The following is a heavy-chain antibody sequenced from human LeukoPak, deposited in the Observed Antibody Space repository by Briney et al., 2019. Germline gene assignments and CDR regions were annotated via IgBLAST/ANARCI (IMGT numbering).Heavy chain of an antibody. D-gene: IGHD3-9*01. V-gene: IGHV3-23*01. CDR2: ISGSGGST. CDR1: GFTFSTYA. Sequence: GGSLRLSCAASGFTFSTYAMSWVRQAPGKGLEWVSTISGSGGSTYYADSVKGRFTISRDNSNNTLYLQMNSLRAEDTAIYYCAKVQDYDILTGYYIAGGKFDYWGQGTLVTVSS. CDR3: AKVQDYDILTGYYIAGGKFDY. J-gene: IGHJ4*02.